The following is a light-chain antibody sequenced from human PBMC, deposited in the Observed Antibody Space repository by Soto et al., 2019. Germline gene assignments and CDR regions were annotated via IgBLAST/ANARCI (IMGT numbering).Light chain of an antibody. J-gene: IGKJ2*01. CDR2: NAL. Sequence: ETVLTQSPATLCVSPGESVTLSCRANEGVSRNLAWYQQKRGQAPRLLIYNALIRATGIPARLSGSGSGTEFTLTISGLQSEDFAIYYCQQYNNWYTFGQGTKLEIK. V-gene: IGKV3-15*01. CDR3: QQYNNWYT. CDR1: EGVSRN.